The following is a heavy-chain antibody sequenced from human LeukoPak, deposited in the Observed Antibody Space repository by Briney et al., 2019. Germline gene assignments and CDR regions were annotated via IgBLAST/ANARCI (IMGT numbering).Heavy chain of an antibody. J-gene: IGHJ4*02. D-gene: IGHD3-22*01. Sequence: PSETLSLTCAVSGYSISSGYYWGWIRQPPGKGLEWIGSIYHSGSTYYNPSLKSRVTISVDTSKNQFSLKLSSVTAADTAVYYCARYRVTMTTREFDYWGQGALVTVSS. CDR1: GYSISSGYY. V-gene: IGHV4-38-2*01. CDR3: ARYRVTMTTREFDY. CDR2: IYHSGST.